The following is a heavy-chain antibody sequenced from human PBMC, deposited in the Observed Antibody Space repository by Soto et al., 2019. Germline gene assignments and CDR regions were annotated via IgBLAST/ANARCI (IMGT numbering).Heavy chain of an antibody. D-gene: IGHD2-21*02. V-gene: IGHV1-69*06. CDR3: WRHDKTALPPLDS. Sequence: QVHLVQYGAEVKSPGSAVKVSCKVSGAGDTFSNYGLNWMRQAPGQGLEWMGGTIPAFGTANYAQKFQGRVTMTADTSTTTAYMELSSLRSDDTAVYYCWRHDKTALPPLDSWGQGTLVSVSS. CDR2: TIPAFGTA. J-gene: IGHJ4*02. CDR1: GAGDTFSNYG.